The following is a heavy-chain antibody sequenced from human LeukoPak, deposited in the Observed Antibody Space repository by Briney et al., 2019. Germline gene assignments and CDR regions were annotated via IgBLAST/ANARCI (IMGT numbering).Heavy chain of an antibody. CDR1: GFTVSSNY. Sequence: GGSLRLSCAASGFTVSSNYMSWVRQAPGKGLEWVSVIYSGGSTYYADSVKGRFTISRDNSKNTLYLQMNSLKASDTAMYYCARRSGSSTSCADYWGQGTLVTVSS. J-gene: IGHJ4*02. V-gene: IGHV3-66*04. CDR2: IYSGGST. D-gene: IGHD2-2*01. CDR3: ARRSGSSTSCADY.